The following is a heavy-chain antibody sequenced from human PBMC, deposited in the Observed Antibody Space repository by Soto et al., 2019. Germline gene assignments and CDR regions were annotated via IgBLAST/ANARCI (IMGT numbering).Heavy chain of an antibody. CDR2: IIPIFGTA. Sequence: SVKVSCKASGGTFSSYAISWVRQAPGQGLEWMGGIIPIFGTANYAQKFQGRVTITADESTSTAYMELSSLRSEDTAVYYCAREIYCTNGVCYDMDVWGQGTTVTVSS. D-gene: IGHD2-8*01. V-gene: IGHV1-69*13. CDR1: GGTFSSYA. J-gene: IGHJ6*02. CDR3: AREIYCTNGVCYDMDV.